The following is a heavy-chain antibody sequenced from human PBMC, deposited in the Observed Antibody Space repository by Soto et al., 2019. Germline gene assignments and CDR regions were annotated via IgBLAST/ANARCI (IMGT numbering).Heavy chain of an antibody. CDR2: ISAHTGNT. CDR1: GYTFSSYG. CDR3: ARDSRGYSYGYYYYYGMDV. V-gene: IGHV1-18*01. J-gene: IGHJ6*02. D-gene: IGHD5-18*01. Sequence: ASVKVSCKASGYTFSSYGISCVRQAPGQGLEWMGWISAHTGNTNYAQKLQGRVTMTTDTSTTTAYMELRRLTSDDTAVYYCARDSRGYSYGYYYYYGMDVWGHGTTVTVSS.